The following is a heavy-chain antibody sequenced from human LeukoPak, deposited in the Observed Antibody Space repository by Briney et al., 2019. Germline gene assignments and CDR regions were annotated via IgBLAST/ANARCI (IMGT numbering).Heavy chain of an antibody. CDR1: GFTFSSYS. Sequence: PGGSLRLSCAASGFTFSSYSMNWVRQAPGKGLEWVSSITSSSSYIYYADSVEGRFTISRDNAKNSLYLQMNSLRAEDTAVYYCAREMLAAVAAQSWGQGTLVTVSS. J-gene: IGHJ5*02. V-gene: IGHV3-21*01. CDR2: ITSSSSYI. D-gene: IGHD6-19*01. CDR3: AREMLAAVAAQS.